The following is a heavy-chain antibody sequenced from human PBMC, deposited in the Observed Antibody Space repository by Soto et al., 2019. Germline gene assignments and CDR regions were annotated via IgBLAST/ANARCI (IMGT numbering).Heavy chain of an antibody. J-gene: IGHJ3*02. V-gene: IGHV4-61*01. CDR2: IYDSGST. CDR3: ARTRDFWSGNDAFDI. D-gene: IGHD3-3*01. Sequence: PSENLSLTLNVSGGSVSSGSYYWSVIRQPTVKRLECIGYIYDSGSTNYNPSLNSLVTISLDTPKNNFSLKMSSLTAADRDVYFCARTRDFWSGNDAFDIWGQGKMATVSS. CDR1: GGSVSSGSYY.